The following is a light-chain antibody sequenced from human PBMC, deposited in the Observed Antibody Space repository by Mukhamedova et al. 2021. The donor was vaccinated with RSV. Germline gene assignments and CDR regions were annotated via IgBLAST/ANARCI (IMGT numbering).Light chain of an antibody. CDR2: QTS. Sequence: QRPGQSPVLLIHQTSMRPSGIPERFSGSNSGSIATLAISGTQAMDEGDYYCQVWDTRTWAFGRGTKLTVL. CDR3: QVWDTRTWA. V-gene: IGLV3-1*01. J-gene: IGLJ3*02.